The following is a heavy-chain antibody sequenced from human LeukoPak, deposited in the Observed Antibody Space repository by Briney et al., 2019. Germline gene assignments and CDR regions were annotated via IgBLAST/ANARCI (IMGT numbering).Heavy chain of an antibody. D-gene: IGHD3-10*01. CDR3: ATAYGGDYYGSGSHLYYYYGMDV. V-gene: IGHV1-69*13. CDR1: GYTFTSYG. CDR2: IIPIFGTA. Sequence: ASVKVSCKASGYTFTSYGISWVRQAPGQGLEWMGGIIPIFGTANYAQKFQGRVTITADESTSTAYMELSSLRSEDTAVYYCATAYGGDYYGSGSHLYYYYGMDVWGQGTTVTVSS. J-gene: IGHJ6*02.